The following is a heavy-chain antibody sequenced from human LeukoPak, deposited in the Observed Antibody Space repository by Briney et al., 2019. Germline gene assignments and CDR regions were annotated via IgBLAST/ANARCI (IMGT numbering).Heavy chain of an antibody. CDR2: INPNSGGT. CDR3: ARDHYSSGWYFNY. J-gene: IGHJ4*02. CDR1: GYTFTGYY. D-gene: IGHD6-19*01. V-gene: IGHV1-2*02. Sequence: ASVKVSCKASGYTFTGYYMHWVRQAPGQGLEWMGWINPNSGGTNYAQKFQGRVTMTRDTSISTAYMELGRLRSDDTAVYYCARDHYSSGWYFNYWGQGTLVTVSS.